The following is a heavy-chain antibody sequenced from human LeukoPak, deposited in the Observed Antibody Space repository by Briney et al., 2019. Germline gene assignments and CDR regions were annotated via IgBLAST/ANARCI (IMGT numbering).Heavy chain of an antibody. CDR2: INADNGDT. D-gene: IGHD6-13*01. J-gene: IGHJ4*02. Sequence: GASVKVSCKASGYTFTNYAIHWVRQAPGQRLEWMGWINADNGDTKYLQRFQGRVTITRDTSASTAYMELSSLRYEDTAVFYCARGPIAAVAFFDYRGQGTLVSVSS. V-gene: IGHV1-3*01. CDR1: GYTFTNYA. CDR3: ARGPIAAVAFFDY.